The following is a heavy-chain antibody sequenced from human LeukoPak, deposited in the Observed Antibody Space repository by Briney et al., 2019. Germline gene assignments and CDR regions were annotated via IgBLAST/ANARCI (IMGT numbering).Heavy chain of an antibody. J-gene: IGHJ4*02. CDR3: ARHSEAGIAAAGTRY. D-gene: IGHD6-13*01. Sequence: GESLKISFKGSGYSFNSYWIGWVRQMPGKGLEWMGMIYPGDSDTRYSPSFQGQVTISADKYITTAYLHWSSLKASDTAMYYCARHSEAGIAAAGTRYWGQGTLVTVSS. CDR1: GYSFNSYW. CDR2: IYPGDSDT. V-gene: IGHV5-51*01.